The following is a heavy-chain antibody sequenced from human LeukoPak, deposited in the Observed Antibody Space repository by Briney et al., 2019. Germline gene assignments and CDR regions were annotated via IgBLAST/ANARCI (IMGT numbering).Heavy chain of an antibody. V-gene: IGHV4-59*01. CDR1: GGSISSYY. D-gene: IGHD2-21*01. CDR3: ARDWRIYCGGDCYDMDV. CDR2: IYYSGST. Sequence: SETPSLTCTVSGGSISSYYWSWIRQPPGKGLEWIGYIYYSGSTNYNPSLKSRVTISVDTSKNQFSLKLSSVTAADTAVYYRARDWRIYCGGDCYDMDVWGKGTTVTISS. J-gene: IGHJ6*03.